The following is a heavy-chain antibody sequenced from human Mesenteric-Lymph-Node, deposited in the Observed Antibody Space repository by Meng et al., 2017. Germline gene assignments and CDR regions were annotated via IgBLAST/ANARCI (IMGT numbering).Heavy chain of an antibody. CDR2: IHHTGST. V-gene: IGHV4-4*02. CDR1: GGSISSGDW. CDR3: ASAGYYCLDY. D-gene: IGHD2/OR15-2a*01. Sequence: QVQLQEPGPGLVKPSGTLSLTCAVSGGSISSGDWWSWVRQPPGKGLEWIGEIHHTGSTNYNPSFKSRVTILVDKSENLFSLRLTSVTAADTAVYYCASAGYYCLDYWGQGSLVTVSS. J-gene: IGHJ4*02.